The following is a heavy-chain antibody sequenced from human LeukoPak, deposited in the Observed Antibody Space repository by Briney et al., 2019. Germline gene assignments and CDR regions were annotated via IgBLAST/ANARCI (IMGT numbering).Heavy chain of an antibody. Sequence: VASVKVSCKASGYTFTGYYMHWVRQAPGQGLEWMGWINPNSGGTNYAQRFQGRVTMTRDTSISTAYMELSRLRSDDTAVYYCARAVLVAYCGGDCYSRHDAFDIWGQGTMVTVSS. V-gene: IGHV1-2*02. CDR1: GYTFTGYY. J-gene: IGHJ3*02. D-gene: IGHD2-21*02. CDR3: ARAVLVAYCGGDCYSRHDAFDI. CDR2: INPNSGGT.